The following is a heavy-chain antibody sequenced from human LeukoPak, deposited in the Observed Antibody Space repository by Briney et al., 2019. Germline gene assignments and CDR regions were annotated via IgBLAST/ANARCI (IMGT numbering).Heavy chain of an antibody. CDR1: GFTVSSNY. D-gene: IGHD4-17*01. CDR2: IYADGNT. Sequence: GGSLRLSCAVSGFTVSSNYMNWVRQAPGRGLEWVSFIYADGNTYYADSVKGRFTISRDISKNAVYLQMNSLRAEDTAVYYCARDSYGDANFDSWGQGTLVTVSS. V-gene: IGHV3-53*01. J-gene: IGHJ4*02. CDR3: ARDSYGDANFDS.